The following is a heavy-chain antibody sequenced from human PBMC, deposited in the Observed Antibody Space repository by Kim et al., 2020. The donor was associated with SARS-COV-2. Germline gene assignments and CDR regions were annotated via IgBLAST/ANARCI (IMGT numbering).Heavy chain of an antibody. CDR2: IYYSGST. J-gene: IGHJ6*02. Sequence: SETLSLTCTVSGGSISSSSYYWGWIRQPPGKGLEWIGSIYYSGSTYYNPSLKSRVTISVDTSKNQFSLKLSSVTAADTAVYYCARLRQWLARTVYYYYYGMDVWGQGTTVTVSS. CDR3: ARLRQWLARTVYYYYYGMDV. CDR1: GGSISSSSYY. V-gene: IGHV4-39*01. D-gene: IGHD6-19*01.